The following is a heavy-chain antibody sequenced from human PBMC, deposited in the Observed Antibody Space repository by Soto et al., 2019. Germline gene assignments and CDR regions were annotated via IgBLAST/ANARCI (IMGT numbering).Heavy chain of an antibody. CDR3: AKDFWSGFSGYYGMDV. J-gene: IGHJ6*02. D-gene: IGHD3-3*01. CDR1: GVIFSSYG. CDR2: ISYGGSNK. V-gene: IGHV3-30*18. Sequence: GGSLRLSCAASGVIFSSYGMHWVRQAPGRGLEWVAVISYGGSNKYYADFVKGRFTISRDNSKNTLYLQINILRVEDTAVYYCAKDFWSGFSGYYGMDVWGQGTTVTVS.